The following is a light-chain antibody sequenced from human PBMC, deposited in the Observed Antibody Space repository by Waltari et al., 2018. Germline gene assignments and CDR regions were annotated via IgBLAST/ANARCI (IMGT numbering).Light chain of an antibody. J-gene: IGKJ5*01. CDR1: QSISTW. Sequence: DIQLTPSPSTLSASVGHRVTITCRASQSISTWLAWYQQRPGKAPKVLIYKASNLESGVPSRFSGSGAGTEFTLTISSLQPDDFATYYCQQYSDYSITFGQGTRLEIK. CDR2: KAS. V-gene: IGKV1-5*03. CDR3: QQYSDYSIT.